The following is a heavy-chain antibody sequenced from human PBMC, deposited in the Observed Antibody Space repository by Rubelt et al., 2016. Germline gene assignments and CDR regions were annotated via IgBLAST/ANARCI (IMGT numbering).Heavy chain of an antibody. Sequence: EVQLVESGGGLVQPGRSLRLSCAASGFTFSSYSMNWVRQAPGKGLEWVSYISSSSSTIYYADSVKGRFTISRDNAKNSLYLQMNSLRAEDTAVYYCARGYCSGGSCYPYWGQGTLVTVSS. CDR2: ISSSSSTI. D-gene: IGHD2-15*01. CDR3: ARGYCSGGSCYPY. CDR1: GFTFSSYS. J-gene: IGHJ4*02. V-gene: IGHV3-48*04.